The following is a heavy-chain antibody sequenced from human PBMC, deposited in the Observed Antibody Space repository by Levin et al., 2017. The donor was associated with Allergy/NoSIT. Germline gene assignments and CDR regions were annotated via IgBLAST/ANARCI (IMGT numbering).Heavy chain of an antibody. Sequence: GESLKISCKGSGYSFTSYWIGWVRQMPGKGLEWMGIIYPGDSDTRYSPSFQGQVTISADKSISTAYLQWSSLKASDTAMYYCARCELESLYDRSGYYVYWGQGTLVTVSS. J-gene: IGHJ4*02. D-gene: IGHD3-22*01. V-gene: IGHV5-51*01. CDR2: IYPGDSDT. CDR1: GYSFTSYW. CDR3: ARCELESLYDRSGYYVY.